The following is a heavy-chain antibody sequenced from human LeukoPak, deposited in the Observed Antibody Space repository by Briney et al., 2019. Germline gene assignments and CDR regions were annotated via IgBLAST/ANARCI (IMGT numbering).Heavy chain of an antibody. CDR1: GFTFSSYA. J-gene: IGHJ4*02. CDR3: AKDRAVVTLVKFDY. V-gene: IGHV3-23*01. Sequence: GGSLRLSCAASGFTFSSYAMSWFRQAPGKGLDWVPAISSSGGSTYYADSVKGRFTISRDNSKNTLYLQMNSLRAEDTAVYYCAKDRAVVTLVKFDYWGQGTLVTVSS. CDR2: ISSSGGST. D-gene: IGHD4-23*01.